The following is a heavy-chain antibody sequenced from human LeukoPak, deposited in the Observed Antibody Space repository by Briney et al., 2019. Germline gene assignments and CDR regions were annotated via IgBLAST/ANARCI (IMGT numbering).Heavy chain of an antibody. V-gene: IGHV1-8*03. D-gene: IGHD4-11*01. CDR3: ARQQSNYFGYYYYMDV. CDR1: GYTFISYD. Sequence: ASVKVSCKASGYTFISYDINWVRQATGRGLEWMGWMNPNSGKTGYAQKFQGRVTITRNTSTSTAYMELSSLRSEDTAVYYCARQQSNYFGYYYYMDVWGKGTTVTVSS. J-gene: IGHJ6*03. CDR2: MNPNSGKT.